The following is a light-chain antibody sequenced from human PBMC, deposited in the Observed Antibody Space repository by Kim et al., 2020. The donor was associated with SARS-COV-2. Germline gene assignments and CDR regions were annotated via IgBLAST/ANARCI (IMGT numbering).Light chain of an antibody. J-gene: IGLJ2*01. Sequence: SYELTQPPSVSVSPGQTATITCSGDKLEDRYVCWFQQKPGQSPLLVISQDTKRPSGIPERFSGSNSGNTATLTISGTQATDEADYFCQAWDSNTAVFGGGTKLTVL. V-gene: IGLV3-1*01. CDR3: QAWDSNTAV. CDR1: KLEDRY. CDR2: QDT.